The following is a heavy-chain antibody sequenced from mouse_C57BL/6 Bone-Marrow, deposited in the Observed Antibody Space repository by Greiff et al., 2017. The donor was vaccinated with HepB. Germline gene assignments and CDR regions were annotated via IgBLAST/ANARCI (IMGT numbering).Heavy chain of an antibody. CDR2: ISSGGGYT. Sequence: EVQLVESGGDLVKPGGSLKLSCAASGFTFSSYGMSWVRQTPDKRLEWVASISSGGGYTYYPDSVKGRFTLARDNAKNTLYLQMSSLKSEDTAVYDCSRHSSGYDYAMDYWGQGTSVTVSS. J-gene: IGHJ4*01. V-gene: IGHV5-6*01. D-gene: IGHD3-2*02. CDR3: SRHSSGYDYAMDY. CDR1: GFTFSSYG.